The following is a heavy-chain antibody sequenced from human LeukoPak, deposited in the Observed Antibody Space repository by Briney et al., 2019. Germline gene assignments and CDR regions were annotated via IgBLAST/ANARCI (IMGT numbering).Heavy chain of an antibody. CDR2: IYYSGST. CDR3: ARLGITMVRGVNWFDP. Sequence: SETLSLTCAVYGGSFSGYYWSWIRQPPGKGLEWIGYIYYSGSTNYNPSLKSRVTISVDTSKNQFSLKLSSVTAADTAVYYCARLGITMVRGVNWFDPWGQGTLVTVSS. V-gene: IGHV4-59*01. J-gene: IGHJ5*02. D-gene: IGHD3-10*01. CDR1: GGSFSGYY.